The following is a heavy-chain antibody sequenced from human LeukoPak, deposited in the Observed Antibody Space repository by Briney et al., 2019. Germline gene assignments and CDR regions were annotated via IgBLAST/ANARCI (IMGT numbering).Heavy chain of an antibody. D-gene: IGHD4-17*01. J-gene: IGHJ4*02. CDR1: GGSISSFY. Sequence: PSETLSLTCTVSGGSISSFYWSWIRQPPGKEPEWIGYIYYSGSTIYNPSLRSRVTISIDTSKNQFSLKLSSVTAADTAVYYCARHSRYVTTYLDYWGQGTLVTVSS. CDR2: IYYSGST. V-gene: IGHV4-59*01. CDR3: ARHSRYVTTYLDY.